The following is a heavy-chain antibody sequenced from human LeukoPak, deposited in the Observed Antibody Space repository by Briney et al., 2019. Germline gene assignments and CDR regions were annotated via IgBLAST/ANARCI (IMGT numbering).Heavy chain of an antibody. Sequence: GGSLRLSCAASGFTFSNYAMNWVRQAPGKGLEWVSAISGSGGSTYYADSVKGRFTISRDNSKNTLYLQMNSLRAEDTAVYYCANERRGYSYGDYFDYWGQGTLVTVSS. V-gene: IGHV3-23*01. D-gene: IGHD5-18*01. CDR3: ANERRGYSYGDYFDY. CDR2: ISGSGGST. J-gene: IGHJ4*02. CDR1: GFTFSNYA.